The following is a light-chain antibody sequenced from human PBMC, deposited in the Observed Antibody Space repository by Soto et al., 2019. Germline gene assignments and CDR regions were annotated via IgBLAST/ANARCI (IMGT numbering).Light chain of an antibody. CDR1: NIGSKS. Sequence: SYELTQPPSVSVGPGKTASITCGGNNIGSKSVHWYQQKPGQAPVLVIYYDSDRPSGIPERFSGSNSGNTATLTIGRVEAGDEADYYCQVWDSSSDHVVFGGGTKVTVL. V-gene: IGLV3-21*04. CDR3: QVWDSSSDHVV. J-gene: IGLJ2*01. CDR2: YDS.